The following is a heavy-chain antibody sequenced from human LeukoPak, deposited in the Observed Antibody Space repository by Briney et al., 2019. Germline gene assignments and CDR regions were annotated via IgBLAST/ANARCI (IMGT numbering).Heavy chain of an antibody. CDR3: ALYSYGPNYFDY. J-gene: IGHJ4*02. Sequence: SETLSLTCAVYGGSFSGYYWSRIRQPPGKGLEWIGEINHSGSTNYNPSLKSRVTISVDTSKNQFSLKLSSVTAADTAVYYCALYSYGPNYFDYWGQGTLVTVSS. D-gene: IGHD5-18*01. V-gene: IGHV4-34*01. CDR2: INHSGST. CDR1: GGSFSGYY.